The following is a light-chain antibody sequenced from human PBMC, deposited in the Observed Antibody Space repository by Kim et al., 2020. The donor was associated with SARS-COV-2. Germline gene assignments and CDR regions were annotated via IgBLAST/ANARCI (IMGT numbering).Light chain of an antibody. J-gene: IGLJ2*01. Sequence: QSVLTQPPSASGTPGQRVTISCSGSRSNIGSNSVNWYQQLPGTAPKLLIYRDDERPSGVPDRFSGSKSGASASVAISGLQSEDEADYYCAVWDDSLNGVVFGGGTQLTVL. CDR3: AVWDDSLNGVV. CDR1: RSNIGSNS. CDR2: RDD. V-gene: IGLV1-44*01.